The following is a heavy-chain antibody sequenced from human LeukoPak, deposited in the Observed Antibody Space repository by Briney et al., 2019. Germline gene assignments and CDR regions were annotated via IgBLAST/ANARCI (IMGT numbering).Heavy chain of an antibody. D-gene: IGHD3-10*01. CDR3: ARDNSVGGIARWFDP. V-gene: IGHV1-2*02. CDR2: INPNSGGT. J-gene: IGHJ5*02. Sequence: GASVKVSCKASGYTFTGYYMHWVRQAPGQGLEGMGWINPNSGGTNYAQKFQGRVTITRDMSTSTDYMELSSLRSEDTAIYYCARDNSVGGIARWFDPWGQGTLVTVSS. CDR1: GYTFTGYY.